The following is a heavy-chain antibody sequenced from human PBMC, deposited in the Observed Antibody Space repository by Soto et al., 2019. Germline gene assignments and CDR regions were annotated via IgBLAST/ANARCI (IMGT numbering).Heavy chain of an antibody. J-gene: IGHJ4*02. D-gene: IGHD2-15*01. V-gene: IGHV3-30-3*01. CDR1: GFTFSSYA. CDR2: ISYDGSNK. Sequence: GGSLRLSCAASGFTFSSYAMHWVRQAPGKGLEWVAVISYDGSNKYYADSVKGRFTISRDNSKNTLYLQMNSPRAEDTAVYYCARDAGYCSGGSCSHFDYWGQGTLVTVPQ. CDR3: ARDAGYCSGGSCSHFDY.